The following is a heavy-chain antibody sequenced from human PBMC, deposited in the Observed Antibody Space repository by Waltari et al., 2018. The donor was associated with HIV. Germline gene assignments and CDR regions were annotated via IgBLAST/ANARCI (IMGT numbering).Heavy chain of an antibody. CDR3: TTDGRFTYGPAFY. J-gene: IGHJ4*02. V-gene: IGHV3-15*01. CDR1: GFTFSNAC. CDR2: LKRKNDGGTT. Sequence: EVQLVESGGGLVKPGGSLRLSCAASGFTFSNACMSWVSQAPGKGLDWVGRLKRKNDGGTTDYPAPVKGIFIISRDDSKNTLYLQMNRLKTEDTAVYYCTTDGRFTYGPAFYWGQGTLVTVSS. D-gene: IGHD3-10*01.